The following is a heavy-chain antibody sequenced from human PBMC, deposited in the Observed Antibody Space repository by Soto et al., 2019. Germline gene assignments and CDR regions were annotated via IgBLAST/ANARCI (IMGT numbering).Heavy chain of an antibody. CDR2: TIPIFGTA. CDR1: GGTFSSYA. J-gene: IGHJ5*02. V-gene: IGHV1-69*13. CDR3: ARAPSVTTLNWFDP. D-gene: IGHD4-17*01. Sequence: ASVKVSCKASGGTFSSYAISWVRQAPGQGLEWMGGTIPIFGTANYAQKFQGRVTITADESTSTAYMELSSLRSEDTAVYYCARAPSVTTLNWFDPWGQGTLVTVSS.